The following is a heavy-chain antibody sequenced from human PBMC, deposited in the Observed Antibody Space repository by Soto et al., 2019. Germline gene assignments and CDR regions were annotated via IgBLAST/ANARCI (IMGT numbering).Heavy chain of an antibody. Sequence: QVQLVQSGAEVKKPGSSVKVSCKASGGTFSSYTISWVRQAPGQGLEWMGRIIPILGIANYAQKFQGRVTXXADKSTSTAYMELSSLRSEDTAVYYCAASSSWYAYWGQGTLVTVSS. CDR1: GGTFSSYT. V-gene: IGHV1-69*02. CDR2: IIPILGIA. CDR3: AASSSWYAY. J-gene: IGHJ4*02. D-gene: IGHD6-13*01.